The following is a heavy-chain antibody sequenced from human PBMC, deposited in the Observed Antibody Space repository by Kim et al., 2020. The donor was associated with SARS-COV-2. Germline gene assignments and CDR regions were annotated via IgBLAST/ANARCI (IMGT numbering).Heavy chain of an antibody. J-gene: IGHJ4*02. D-gene: IGHD2-2*01. CDR1: GYTFTGYY. CDR2: INPNSGGT. V-gene: IGHV1-2*02. Sequence: ASVKVSCKASGYTFTGYYMHWVRQAPGQGLEWMGWINPNSGGTNYAQKFQGRVTMTRDTSISTAYMELSRLRSDDTAVYYCARADCSSTSCYDLDYWGQGTLVTVSS. CDR3: ARADCSSTSCYDLDY.